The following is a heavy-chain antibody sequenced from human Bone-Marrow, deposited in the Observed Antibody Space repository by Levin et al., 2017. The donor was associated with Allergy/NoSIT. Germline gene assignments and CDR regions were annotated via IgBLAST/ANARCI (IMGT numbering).Heavy chain of an antibody. D-gene: IGHD3-10*01. CDR1: GYSFTSYW. Sequence: GESLKISCKGSGYSFTSYWIGWVRQMPGKGLEWMGIIYPGDSDTRYSPSFQGQVTISADKSISTAYLQWSSLKASDTAMYYCARRVMEWTGSGSYLIEIFDYWGQGTLVTVSS. CDR3: ARRVMEWTGSGSYLIEIFDY. CDR2: IYPGDSDT. J-gene: IGHJ4*02. V-gene: IGHV5-51*01.